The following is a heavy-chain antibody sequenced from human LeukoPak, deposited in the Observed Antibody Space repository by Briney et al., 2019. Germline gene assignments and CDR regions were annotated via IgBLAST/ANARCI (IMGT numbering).Heavy chain of an antibody. CDR1: GFTVSSNY. CDR2: IYSGGST. J-gene: IGHJ4*02. Sequence: PGGSLRLSCAASGFTVSSNYMGWVRQAPGKGLGGVSVIYSGGSTYYADSVNGRFTISRDNSKSTLYLQMNSLRAEDTAVYYCARGDSYDTTIDYWGQGTLVTVSS. CDR3: ARGDSYDTTIDY. V-gene: IGHV3-66*02. D-gene: IGHD5-12*01.